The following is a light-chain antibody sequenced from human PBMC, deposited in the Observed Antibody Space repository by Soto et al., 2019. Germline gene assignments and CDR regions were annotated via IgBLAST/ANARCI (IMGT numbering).Light chain of an antibody. Sequence: QTVVTQEPSFSVSPGGTVTLTCGLSSGSVSTSYYPSWYQQTPGQAPRTLIYSTNARSSGVPDRFSGSILGNKAALTITGAQADDESDYYCVLYMGGGLRVFGGGTKVTVL. V-gene: IGLV8-61*01. CDR2: STN. CDR1: SGSVSTSYY. CDR3: VLYMGGGLRV. J-gene: IGLJ3*02.